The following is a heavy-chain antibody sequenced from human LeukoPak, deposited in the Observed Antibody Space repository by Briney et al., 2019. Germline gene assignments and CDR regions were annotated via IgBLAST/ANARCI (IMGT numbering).Heavy chain of an antibody. CDR2: IYSSGST. D-gene: IGHD3-22*01. CDR1: GGSISGSSYY. J-gene: IGHJ4*02. V-gene: IGHV4-31*03. Sequence: SETLSLTCTVSGGSISGSSYYWGWIRQPPGKGLEWIGYIYSSGSTYYSPSLKSRVTISGDTSKNQFSLKLSSVTAADTAVYYCARARRTHYYDSSGYYADYWGQGTLVTVSS. CDR3: ARARRTHYYDSSGYYADY.